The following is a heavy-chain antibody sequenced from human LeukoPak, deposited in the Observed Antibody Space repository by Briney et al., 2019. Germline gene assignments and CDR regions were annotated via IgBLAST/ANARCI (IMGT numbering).Heavy chain of an antibody. J-gene: IGHJ3*02. CDR3: ARDEPGAEYYYDSSGYFVAFDI. CDR1: GFTFSSYG. Sequence: GGSLRLSCAASGFTFSSYGMHWVRQAPGKGLEWVANIKQDGSEKYYVDSVKGRFTISRDNAKNSLYLQMNSLRAEDTAVYYCARDEPGAEYYYDSSGYFVAFDIWGQGTMVTVSS. V-gene: IGHV3-7*01. D-gene: IGHD3-22*01. CDR2: IKQDGSEK.